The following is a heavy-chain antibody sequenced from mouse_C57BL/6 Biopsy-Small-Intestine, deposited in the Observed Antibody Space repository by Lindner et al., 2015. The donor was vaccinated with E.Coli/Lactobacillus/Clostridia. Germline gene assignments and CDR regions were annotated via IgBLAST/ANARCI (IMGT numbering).Heavy chain of an antibody. Sequence: VQLQESGPELVKPGASVKMSCKASGYTFTDYFMNWVKQSHGKSLEWIGRVNPSNGDTSYSQKFKDKATLTADKSSSTAYIQLSSLTSEDSAVYYCTSRNPYPYFDYWGQGTTLTVSS. CDR1: GYTFTDYF. J-gene: IGHJ2*01. V-gene: IGHV1-26*01. CDR3: TSRNPYPYFDY. D-gene: IGHD2-10*01. CDR2: VNPSNGDT.